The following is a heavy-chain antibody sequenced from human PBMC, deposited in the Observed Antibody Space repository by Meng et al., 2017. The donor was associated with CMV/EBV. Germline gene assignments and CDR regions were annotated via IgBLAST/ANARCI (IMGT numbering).Heavy chain of an antibody. V-gene: IGHV3-23*03. J-gene: IGHJ4*02. D-gene: IGHD5/OR15-5a*01. CDR3: AKTSVDYFDY. CDR2: IYSGGSST. CDR1: GFTFSSYV. Sequence: GGSLRLSCAASGFTFSSYVMSWVRQAPGKGLEWVSVIYSGGSSTYYADSVKGRFTISRDNSKNTLYLQMNSLRAEDTAVYYCAKTSVDYFDYWGQGTLVTVSS.